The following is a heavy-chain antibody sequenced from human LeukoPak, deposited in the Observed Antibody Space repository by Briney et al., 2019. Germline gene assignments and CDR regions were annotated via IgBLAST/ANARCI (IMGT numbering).Heavy chain of an antibody. CDR3: AKLGSDYYGSGSYYSAGGYYYYMDV. V-gene: IGHV3-48*03. J-gene: IGHJ6*03. D-gene: IGHD3-10*01. Sequence: TGGSLRLSCAASGFTFSSYEMNWVRQAPGKGLEWVSYISSSGSTIYYADSVKGRFTISRDNAKNSLYLQMNSLGAEDTAVYYCAKLGSDYYGSGSYYSAGGYYYYMDVWGKGTTVTISS. CDR1: GFTFSSYE. CDR2: ISSSGSTI.